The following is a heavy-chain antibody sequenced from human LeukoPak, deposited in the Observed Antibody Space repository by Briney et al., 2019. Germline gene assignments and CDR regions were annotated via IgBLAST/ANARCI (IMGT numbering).Heavy chain of an antibody. D-gene: IGHD3-10*01. V-gene: IGHV1-24*01. CDR3: ATDRPRSGVRGSFDY. CDR1: GYTLTELS. Sequence: ASVKVSCKVSGYTLTELSMHWVRQAPGKGLEWMGGFDPEDGETIYAQKFQGRVTMTEDTSTDTAYMEVSSLRSEDTAVYYCATDRPRSGVRGSFDYWGQGTLVTVSS. J-gene: IGHJ4*02. CDR2: FDPEDGET.